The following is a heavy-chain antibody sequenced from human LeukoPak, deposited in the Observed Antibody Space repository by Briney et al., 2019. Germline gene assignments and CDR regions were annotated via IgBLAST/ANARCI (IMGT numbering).Heavy chain of an antibody. CDR2: VIPILGTA. Sequence: SVKLSRKASGGTLSSYAISRVRQAPGPGLELNGGVIPILGTANYAQKFQGRVTITADESTSTAYMELSSLRSEDTAVYYCARYAGGHTYYYDSSGYFFDYWGQGTLVTVSS. CDR1: GGTLSSYA. V-gene: IGHV1-69*13. CDR3: ARYAGGHTYYYDSSGYFFDY. D-gene: IGHD3-22*01. J-gene: IGHJ4*02.